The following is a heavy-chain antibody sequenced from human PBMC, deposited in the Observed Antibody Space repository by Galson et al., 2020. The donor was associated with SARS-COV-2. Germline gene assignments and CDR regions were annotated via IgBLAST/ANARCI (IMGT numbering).Heavy chain of an antibody. Sequence: SGPTLVKPTQTLTLTCSFSGVSLSTTGVAVGWIRQSPGKALEWLALIYWDDEKRYSPSLMNRLTITKGTSRNQVVLTMTNMDPVDTGTYYCARGGGGIWGFDPWGQGTLVTVSS. CDR2: IYWDDEK. J-gene: IGHJ5*02. CDR3: ARGGGGIWGFDP. D-gene: IGHD3-16*01. V-gene: IGHV2-5*02. CDR1: GVSLSTTGVA.